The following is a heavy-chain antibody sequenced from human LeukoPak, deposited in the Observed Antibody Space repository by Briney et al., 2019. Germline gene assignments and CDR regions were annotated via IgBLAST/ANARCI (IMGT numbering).Heavy chain of an antibody. D-gene: IGHD2-8*01. V-gene: IGHV3-23*01. CDR1: GFTVSNYA. J-gene: IGHJ4*02. Sequence: GSLRLSCAASGFTVSNYAMGWVRQAPEKGLEWVSGISGSSGSTYYADSVKGRFTISTDNSKNTLYLQMNSLRAEDTAVYYCAKTLVLMVYAPFDYWGQGTLVTVSS. CDR2: ISGSSGST. CDR3: AKTLVLMVYAPFDY.